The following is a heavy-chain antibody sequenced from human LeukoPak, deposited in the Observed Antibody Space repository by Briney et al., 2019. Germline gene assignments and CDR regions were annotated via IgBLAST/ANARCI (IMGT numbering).Heavy chain of an antibody. CDR3: ARHPPYGGSPYYYYMDV. CDR1: GFTFSSYS. Sequence: PGGSLRLSCAASGFTFSSYSMNWVRQAPGKGLEWVSYISSSSSTIYYADSVKGRFTISRDNAKNSLYLQMNSLRAEDTAVYYCARHPPYGGSPYYYYMDVWGKGTTVTVYS. J-gene: IGHJ6*03. CDR2: ISSSSSTI. V-gene: IGHV3-48*01. D-gene: IGHD2-15*01.